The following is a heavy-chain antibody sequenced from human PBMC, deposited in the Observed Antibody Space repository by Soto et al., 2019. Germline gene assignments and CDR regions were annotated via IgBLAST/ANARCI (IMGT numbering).Heavy chain of an antibody. CDR1: GASISSYY. D-gene: IGHD3-22*01. CDR2: IYYSVST. Sequence: XETLSLTCTVSGASISSYYWSWIRQPPGKGLEWIGYIYYSVSTNYNPSLKSRVTISVDTSKNQFSLKLSSVTAADTAVYYCAREGGRDYDSSGYSYVNPYYFDYWGQGTLVTVSS. J-gene: IGHJ4*02. V-gene: IGHV4-59*01. CDR3: AREGGRDYDSSGYSYVNPYYFDY.